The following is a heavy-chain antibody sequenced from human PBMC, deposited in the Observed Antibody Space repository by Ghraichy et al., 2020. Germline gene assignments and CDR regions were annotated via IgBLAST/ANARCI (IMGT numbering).Heavy chain of an antibody. CDR3: AKQSRGRAAAGNYFDY. CDR1: GFTFSSYA. CDR2: ISGSGGST. J-gene: IGHJ4*02. D-gene: IGHD6-13*01. V-gene: IGHV3-23*01. Sequence: GESLNISCAASGFTFSSYAMSWVRQAPGKGLEWVSAISGSGGSTYYADSVKGRFTISRDNSKNTLYLQMNSLRAEDTAVYYCAKQSRGRAAAGNYFDYWGQGTLVTVSS.